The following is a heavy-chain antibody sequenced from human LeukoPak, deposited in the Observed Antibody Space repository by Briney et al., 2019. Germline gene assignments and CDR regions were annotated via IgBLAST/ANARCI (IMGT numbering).Heavy chain of an antibody. V-gene: IGHV4-31*03. D-gene: IGHD3-10*01. CDR2: IYYSGST. Sequence: SETLSLTCTVSGGSISSGGYYWSWIRQHPGKGLEWIGYIYYSGSTYYNPSLKSRVTISVDTSKTQFSLKLSSVTAADTAVYYCARERRYGSGSYYTLYYFDYWGQGTLVTVSS. CDR3: ARERRYGSGSYYTLYYFDY. CDR1: GGSISSGGYY. J-gene: IGHJ4*02.